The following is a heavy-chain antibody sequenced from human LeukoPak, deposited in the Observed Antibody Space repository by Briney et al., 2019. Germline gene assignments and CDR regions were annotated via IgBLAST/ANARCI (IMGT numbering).Heavy chain of an antibody. CDR1: GFTFNRAW. CDR2: VKSKADDGTT. V-gene: IGHV3-15*01. D-gene: IGHD3-10*01. J-gene: IGHJ3*02. CDR3: ATEGGSGSYYGDDAFDM. Sequence: GGSLRLSCAASGFTFNRAWMSWVRQAPGKGLEWVGRVKSKADDGTTDYAAPVQGRFTISRDDSKNTLSLQMNSLKTEDTAVYYCATEGGSGSYYGDDAFDMWGQGTMVTVSS.